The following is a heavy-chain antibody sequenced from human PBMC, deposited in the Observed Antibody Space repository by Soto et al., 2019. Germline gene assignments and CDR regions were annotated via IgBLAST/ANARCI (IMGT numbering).Heavy chain of an antibody. D-gene: IGHD3-10*01. CDR2: ISGGGGVST. CDR3: AKDAISMVRGVNNWFDP. Sequence: PGGSLRLSCAASGFTFSSYAMTWVRRAPGKGLEWVSGISGGGGVSTYYADSVKGRFTISRDNSMNTLYLQMNRLRAGDTAVYYCAKDAISMVRGVNNWFDPWGQGTLVTSPQ. CDR1: GFTFSSYA. V-gene: IGHV3-23*01. J-gene: IGHJ5*02.